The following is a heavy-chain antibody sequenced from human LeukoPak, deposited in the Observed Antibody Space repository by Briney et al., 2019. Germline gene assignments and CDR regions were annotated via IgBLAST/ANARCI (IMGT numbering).Heavy chain of an antibody. CDR1: GYTFTGYY. J-gene: IGHJ2*01. V-gene: IGHV1-2*02. CDR2: INPNSGGT. D-gene: IGHD5-24*01. Sequence: GASVKVSCKASGYTFTGYYMHWVRQAPGQGLEWMGWINPNSGGTNYAQKFQGRATMTRDTSISTAYMELSRLRSDDTAVYYCARDRRWLQSSYWYFDLWGRGTLVTVSS. CDR3: ARDRRWLQSSYWYFDL.